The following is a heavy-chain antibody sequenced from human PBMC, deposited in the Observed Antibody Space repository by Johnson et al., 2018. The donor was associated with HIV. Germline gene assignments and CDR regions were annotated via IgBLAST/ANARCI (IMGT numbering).Heavy chain of an antibody. CDR3: ARAREVYYLDAFDI. Sequence: VKPGGSLRLSCAASGFTFSDYYMSWIRQAPGKGLEWVSYISESGTTIYYADSVKGRFTISRDNAKNSLYLQMNSLRAEDTAVYYCARAREVYYLDAFDIWGQGTMVTVSS. CDR2: ISESGTTI. V-gene: IGHV3-11*04. J-gene: IGHJ3*02. D-gene: IGHD3-22*01. CDR1: GFTFSDYY.